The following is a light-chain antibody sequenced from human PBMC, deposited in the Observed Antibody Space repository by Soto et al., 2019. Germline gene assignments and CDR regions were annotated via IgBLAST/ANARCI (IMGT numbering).Light chain of an antibody. Sequence: DIQMTQSPSTVSASVGDTVTITCRASQSISTWLAWYQQKPGKAPKVLIYKASTLESGVSPRFRGSGSGTEFTLTISDLQPEDFATYYCQQCDNYPLTFGGGTKVEIK. CDR2: KAS. CDR3: QQCDNYPLT. V-gene: IGKV1-5*03. J-gene: IGKJ4*01. CDR1: QSISTW.